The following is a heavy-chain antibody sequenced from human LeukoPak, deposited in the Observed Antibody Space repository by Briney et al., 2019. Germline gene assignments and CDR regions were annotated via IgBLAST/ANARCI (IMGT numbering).Heavy chain of an antibody. J-gene: IGHJ5*02. CDR3: ARTEYYDFWSGYSGWFDP. Sequence: SETLSLTCTVSGGSISSYYWSWIRQPPGKGLEWIGYIYYSGSTNYNPSLKSRVTISVDTSKNQFSLKLSSVTAADTAVYYCARTEYYDFWSGYSGWFDPWGQGTLVTVSS. CDR1: GGSISSYY. CDR2: IYYSGST. V-gene: IGHV4-59*01. D-gene: IGHD3-3*01.